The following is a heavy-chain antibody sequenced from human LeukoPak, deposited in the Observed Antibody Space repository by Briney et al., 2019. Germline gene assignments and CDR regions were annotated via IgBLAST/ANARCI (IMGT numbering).Heavy chain of an antibody. CDR1: GFTFSSYS. J-gene: IGHJ4*02. Sequence: GGSLRLSCAASGFTFSSYSMNWVRQAPGKGLEWVAVISYDGSNKYYADSVKGRFTISRDNSKNTLYLQMNSLRAEDTAVYYCAKVGFDGDLGVFDYWGQGTLVTVSS. CDR3: AKVGFDGDLGVFDY. D-gene: IGHD4-17*01. V-gene: IGHV3-30*18. CDR2: ISYDGSNK.